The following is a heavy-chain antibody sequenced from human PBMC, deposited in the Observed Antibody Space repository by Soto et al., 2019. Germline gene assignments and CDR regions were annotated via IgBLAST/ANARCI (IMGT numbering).Heavy chain of an antibody. CDR2: IYYSGST. J-gene: IGHJ4*02. D-gene: IGHD6-6*01. CDR1: GGSISSGGYY. V-gene: IGHV4-31*03. Sequence: QVQLQESGPGLVKPSQTLSLTCTVSGGSISSGGYYWSWIRQHPGKGLEWIGYIYYSGSTYYNPSLQMRVTISVDTSKNQFSLKLSSVTAADTAVYYCARDLTGGSSAFDYWGQGTLVTVSS. CDR3: ARDLTGGSSAFDY.